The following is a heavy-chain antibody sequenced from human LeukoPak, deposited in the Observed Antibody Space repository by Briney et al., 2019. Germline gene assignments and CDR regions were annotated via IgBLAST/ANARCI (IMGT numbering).Heavy chain of an antibody. V-gene: IGHV3-66*01. CDR3: AKDFPYYYDTSGYYHDY. CDR1: EFSVGSNY. Sequence: PGGSLRLSCAASEFSVGSNYMTWVRQAPGKGLEWVSLIYSGGSTYYADSVKGRFTISRDNSKNTLYLQMNSLRAEDTAVYYCAKDFPYYYDTSGYYHDYWGQGTLVTVSS. CDR2: IYSGGST. D-gene: IGHD3-22*01. J-gene: IGHJ4*02.